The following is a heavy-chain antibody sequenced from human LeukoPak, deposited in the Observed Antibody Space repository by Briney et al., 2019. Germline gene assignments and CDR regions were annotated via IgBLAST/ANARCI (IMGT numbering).Heavy chain of an antibody. V-gene: IGHV4-39*01. CDR3: ARHKDYYYSYMDV. J-gene: IGHJ6*03. Sequence: SETLSLTCTVSGGSIISSSHYWAWIRQTPGKGLEWIGSIYFSGTTYYNPSLKSRVTISVDTSKNQFSLKLSSVTAADTAVYYCARHKDYYYSYMDVWGKGTTVTISS. CDR1: GGSIISSSHY. CDR2: IYFSGTT.